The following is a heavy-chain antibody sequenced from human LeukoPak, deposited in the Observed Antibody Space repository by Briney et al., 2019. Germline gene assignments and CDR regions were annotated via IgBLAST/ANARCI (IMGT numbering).Heavy chain of an antibody. D-gene: IGHD6-13*01. J-gene: IGHJ4*02. CDR3: ARRIAAAGRIFDY. V-gene: IGHV4-39*01. Sequence: TSETLPLTCTVSGGSISSSSYYWGWFRQPPGKGLEWIGSIYYSGSTYYNPSLKSRVTISVDTSKNQFSLKLSSVTAADTAVYYCARRIAAAGRIFDYWGQGTLVTVSS. CDR1: GGSISSSSYY. CDR2: IYYSGST.